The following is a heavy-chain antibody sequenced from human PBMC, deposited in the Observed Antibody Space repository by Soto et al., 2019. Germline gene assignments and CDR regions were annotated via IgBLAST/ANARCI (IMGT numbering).Heavy chain of an antibody. V-gene: IGHV3-23*01. D-gene: IGHD1-26*01. CDR3: AGKYSGSHKGERFDY. CDR2: ISGSGGST. CDR1: GFTFSSYA. J-gene: IGHJ4*02. Sequence: GGSLRLSCAASGFTFSSYAMSWVRQAPGKGLEWVSAISGSGGSTYYADSVKGRFTISRDNSKNTLYLQMNSLRAEDTAVYYCAGKYSGSHKGERFDYWGQGTLVTVSS.